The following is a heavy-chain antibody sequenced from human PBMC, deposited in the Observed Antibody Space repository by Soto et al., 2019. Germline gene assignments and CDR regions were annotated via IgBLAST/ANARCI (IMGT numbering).Heavy chain of an antibody. CDR1: GFTFSSFW. Sequence: PGGSLRLSXAASGFTFSSFWMHWVRQAPGKGLVWVSRINNDGSSAAYADSVKGRFTISRDNAKSTLYLQVTSLRAEDTAVYYCARDPLIGNTDYGLDVWGQGTTVTVSS. J-gene: IGHJ6*02. V-gene: IGHV3-74*01. CDR2: INNDGSSA. CDR3: ARDPLIGNTDYGLDV. D-gene: IGHD2-21*01.